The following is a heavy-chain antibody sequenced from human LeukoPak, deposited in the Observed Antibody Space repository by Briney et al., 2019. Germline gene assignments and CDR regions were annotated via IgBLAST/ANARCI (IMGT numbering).Heavy chain of an antibody. J-gene: IGHJ4*02. CDR3: ARMAGSRTYFDY. CDR2: IDWDVDK. Sequence: SGPALLKPTQTLTLTCTFSGFSLSTSGMCVSWIRQPPGKALEWLARIDWDVDKYYSTSLKTRLTISKDTSKNQVVLTMTHMDPVDTATYYCARMAGSRTYFDYWGQGTLVTVSS. CDR1: GFSLSTSGMC. V-gene: IGHV2-70*11. D-gene: IGHD2-2*01.